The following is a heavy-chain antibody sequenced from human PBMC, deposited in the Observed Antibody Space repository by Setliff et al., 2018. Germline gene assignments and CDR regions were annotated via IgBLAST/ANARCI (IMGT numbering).Heavy chain of an antibody. D-gene: IGHD6-19*01. CDR3: ARGTSGWFPHDY. CDR2: IKKDGSET. Sequence: GSLRLSCAASGFTFSTYWMTWVRQAPGKGLECVANIKKDGSETHYVDSVKGRFIISRDNAKDSLYLQMNSQRGEDTAVYYCARGTSGWFPHDYWGQGTLVTVSS. V-gene: IGHV3-7*03. J-gene: IGHJ4*02. CDR1: GFTFSTYW.